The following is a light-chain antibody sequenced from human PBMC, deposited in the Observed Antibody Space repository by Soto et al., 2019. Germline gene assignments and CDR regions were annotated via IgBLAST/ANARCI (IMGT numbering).Light chain of an antibody. CDR2: DAS. CDR3: QQRSNWIT. V-gene: IGKV3-11*01. J-gene: IGKJ5*01. CDR1: QSVSSN. Sequence: EIVLTQSPGTLSLSPVERATLSCRASQSVSSNLAWYQQTPGQAPRLLIYDASNRATGIPARFSGSGSGTDFTLTISSLEPEDFAVYYCQQRSNWITFGQGTRLEIK.